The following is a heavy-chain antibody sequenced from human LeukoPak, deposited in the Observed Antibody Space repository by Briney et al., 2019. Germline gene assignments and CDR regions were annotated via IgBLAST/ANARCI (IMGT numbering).Heavy chain of an antibody. D-gene: IGHD3-10*01. CDR2: ISSSSSYI. CDR1: GFTFSSYS. CDR3: ARDRHAMVRGVIPY. Sequence: GGSLRLSCAASGFTFSSYSMNWVRQAPGKGLEWVSSISSSSSYIYYADSVKGRFTISRDNAKNSLYLQMNSLRAEDTAVYYCARDRHAMVRGVIPYWGQGTLVTVSS. V-gene: IGHV3-21*01. J-gene: IGHJ4*02.